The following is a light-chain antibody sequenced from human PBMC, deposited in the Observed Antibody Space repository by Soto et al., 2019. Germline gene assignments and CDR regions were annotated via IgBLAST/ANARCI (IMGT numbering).Light chain of an antibody. CDR1: QSVSSY. CDR2: DAS. J-gene: IGKJ5*01. V-gene: IGKV3-11*01. Sequence: IVFTQVSTPLSFSPRERATLSCRASQSVSSYLAWYQQKPGQAPRLLIYDASNRATGIPARFSGSGSGTDFTLTISSLEPEDFAVYYCQQRSNWPPITFGQGTRLEIK. CDR3: QQRSNWPPIT.